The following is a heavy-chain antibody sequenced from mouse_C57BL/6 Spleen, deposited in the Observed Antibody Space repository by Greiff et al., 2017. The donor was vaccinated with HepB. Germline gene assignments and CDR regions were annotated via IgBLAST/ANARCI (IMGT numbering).Heavy chain of an antibody. Sequence: VQLQQSGAELVRPGASVTLSCKASGYTFTDYEMHWVKQTPVNGLEWIGAIDPETGGTAYNQKFKGKAILTADKSSSTAYMELRSLTSEDSAVYYCTIEGAAQAAWFAYWGQVTLSLSLQ. CDR3: TIEGAAQAAWFAY. J-gene: IGHJ3*01. V-gene: IGHV1-15*01. CDR1: GYTFTDYE. D-gene: IGHD3-2*02. CDR2: IDPETGGT.